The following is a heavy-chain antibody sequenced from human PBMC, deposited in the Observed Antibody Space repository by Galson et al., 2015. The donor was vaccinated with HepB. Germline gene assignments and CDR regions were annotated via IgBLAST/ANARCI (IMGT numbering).Heavy chain of an antibody. CDR2: ISYDGSSK. D-gene: IGHD3-10*01. V-gene: IGHV3-30-3*01. CDR1: GFTFSGYA. J-gene: IGHJ4*02. CDR3: ARVLSTDRMAMVRGYDY. Sequence: SLRLSCAASGFTFSGYAMHWVRQAPGKGLEWVAVISYDGSSKYSADSVRGRFSISRDNSKNTMYLQMNSLRAEDTAMYYCARVLSTDRMAMVRGYDYWGQGTLVTVSS.